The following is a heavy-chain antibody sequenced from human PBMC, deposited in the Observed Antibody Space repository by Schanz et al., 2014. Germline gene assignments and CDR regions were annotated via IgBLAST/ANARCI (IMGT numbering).Heavy chain of an antibody. CDR3: AKDGVEAVATV. J-gene: IGHJ4*02. D-gene: IGHD5-12*01. Sequence: EQLVESGGSVFPPFFSLLLSCAASGFLVITNYMTWVRQAPGKGLEWVSIMFPGGNTYYADSVKGRFTIFRGNSKNTLFLQMNSLRAEYTAVYYCAKDGVEAVATVWGQGILVSVSS. V-gene: IGHV3-66*01. CDR1: GFLVITNY. CDR2: MFPGGNT.